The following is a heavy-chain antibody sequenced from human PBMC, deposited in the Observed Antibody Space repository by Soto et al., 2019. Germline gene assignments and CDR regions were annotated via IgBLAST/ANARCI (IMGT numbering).Heavy chain of an antibody. CDR3: AAEEARSIWGHYYYGMDV. J-gene: IGHJ6*02. CDR2: MNPNSGNT. D-gene: IGHD3-3*02. V-gene: IGHV1-8*01. CDR1: GYTFTSYD. Sequence: ASVKVSCKASGYTFTSYDINWVRQATGQGLEWMGWMNPNSGNTGYAQKFQGRVTMTRDMSTSTAYMELSSLRSEDTAVYYCAAEEARSIWGHYYYGMDVWCQGTTGSVSS.